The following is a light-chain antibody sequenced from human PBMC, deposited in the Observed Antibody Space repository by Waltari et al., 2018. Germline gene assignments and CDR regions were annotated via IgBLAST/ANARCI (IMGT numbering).Light chain of an antibody. Sequence: QSALTQPASVSGSPGQSITISCTGTSSDIGSYNLVSWYQQHPVKAPKLMIYEGIKRPSGVSNRFSGSKSGNTASLTISGLQAEDEADYYCCSYAGSHVVFGGGTKLTVL. CDR2: EGI. CDR1: SSDIGSYNL. J-gene: IGLJ2*01. CDR3: CSYAGSHVV. V-gene: IGLV2-23*01.